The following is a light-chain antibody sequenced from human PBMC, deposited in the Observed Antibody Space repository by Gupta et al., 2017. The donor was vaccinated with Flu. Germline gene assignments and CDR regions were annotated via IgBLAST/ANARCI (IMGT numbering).Light chain of an antibody. J-gene: IGKJ2*01. Sequence: ATLSLSPGERAILSCRASQSVSTYLAWYQQKPGQAPRLLMYDTSKRVAGIPARFSGSGSGTDFTLTISTLEPEDFAVYYCQQRSDLPMYTFGQGTMIETK. CDR3: QQRSDLPMYT. CDR2: DTS. CDR1: QSVSTY. V-gene: IGKV3-11*01.